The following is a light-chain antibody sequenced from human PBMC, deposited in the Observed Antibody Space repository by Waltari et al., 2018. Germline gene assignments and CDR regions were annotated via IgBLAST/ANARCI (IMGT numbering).Light chain of an antibody. V-gene: IGKV1-5*03. Sequence: DIQMTQSPSTLSASGGDRVTTTCRASWSVSNLMSWYQQKPGKAPKFLIYKVSGLEGGVPSRFSGSGSGTEFSLTINNLQTDAFATESCQQYNGYPLTFGVGTKVE. J-gene: IGKJ4*01. CDR3: QQYNGYPLT. CDR2: KVS. CDR1: WSVSNL.